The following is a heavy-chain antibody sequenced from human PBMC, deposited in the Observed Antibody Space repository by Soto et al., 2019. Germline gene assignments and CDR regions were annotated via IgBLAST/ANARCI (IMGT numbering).Heavy chain of an antibody. D-gene: IGHD4-17*01. CDR2: IYYSGST. V-gene: IGHV4-39*01. CDR3: ARPDYEEGTFDI. J-gene: IGHJ3*02. Sequence: PAETLSLTCTVSGGSISSSSYYWGWIRQPPGKGLEWIGSIYYSGSTYYNPSLKSRVTISVDTSKNQFSLKLSSVTAADTAVYYCARPDYEEGTFDIWGQGTMVTVSS. CDR1: GGSISSSSYY.